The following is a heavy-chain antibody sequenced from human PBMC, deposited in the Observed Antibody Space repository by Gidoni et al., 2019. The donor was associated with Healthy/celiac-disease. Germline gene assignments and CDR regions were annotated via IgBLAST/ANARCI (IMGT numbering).Heavy chain of an antibody. J-gene: IGHJ4*02. CDR2: IDWDDDK. Sequence: QVTLKESGPALVKPTQTLTLTCTFPGFSLSTSGMRVSWIRQPPGKALEWLARIDWDDDKFYSTSLKTRLTISKDTSKNQVVLTMTNMDPVDTATYYCARIAGYGSGLSDYWGQGTLVTVSS. CDR3: ARIAGYGSGLSDY. V-gene: IGHV2-70*04. CDR1: GFSLSTSGMR. D-gene: IGHD3-10*01.